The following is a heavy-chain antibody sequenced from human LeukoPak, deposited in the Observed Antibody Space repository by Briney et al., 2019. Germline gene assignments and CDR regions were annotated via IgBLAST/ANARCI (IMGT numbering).Heavy chain of an antibody. Sequence: SETLSLTCTVSGGSISSNSYYWGWIRQPPGKGLEWIRSIYYSGSTYYNPSLKSRVTISVDMSKSQFSLKLRSVTAADTAVYYCASLPTVYSRGYLALWGQGTLVTVSS. CDR3: ASLPTVYSRGYLAL. CDR2: IYYSGST. CDR1: GGSISSNSYY. V-gene: IGHV4-39*07. D-gene: IGHD3-22*01. J-gene: IGHJ4*02.